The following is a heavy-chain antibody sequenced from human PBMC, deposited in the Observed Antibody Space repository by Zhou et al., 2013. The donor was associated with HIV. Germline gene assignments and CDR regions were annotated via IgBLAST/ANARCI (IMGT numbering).Heavy chain of an antibody. V-gene: IGHV1-18*01. J-gene: IGHJ3*02. CDR1: GYTFNSYGYG. Sequence: QVQLVQSGAEVKKPGASVKVSCKASGYTFNSYGYGISWVRQAPGQGLEWMGWISIYNGDTDYEQKFQGRVTMTTDTPTDTAYMELRSLRSDDTAVYYCARDTSSKAFDIWGQGTMVTVSS. CDR3: ARDTSSKAFDI. D-gene: IGHD6-6*01. CDR2: ISIYNGDT.